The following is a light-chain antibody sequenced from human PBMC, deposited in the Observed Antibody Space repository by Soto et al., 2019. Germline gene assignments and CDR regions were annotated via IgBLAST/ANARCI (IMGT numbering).Light chain of an antibody. J-gene: IGLJ2*01. CDR3: AAWDDRLSGAV. CDR1: SSNIESNF. Sequence: QSVLTQPPSASGTPGQRVTISCSGSSSNIESNFVYWYQQLPGAAPKLLIYRNNQRPSGVPDRVSGSKSGTSASLAVSGLRCEDEADYYCAAWDDRLSGAVFGGGTKLTVL. CDR2: RNN. V-gene: IGLV1-47*01.